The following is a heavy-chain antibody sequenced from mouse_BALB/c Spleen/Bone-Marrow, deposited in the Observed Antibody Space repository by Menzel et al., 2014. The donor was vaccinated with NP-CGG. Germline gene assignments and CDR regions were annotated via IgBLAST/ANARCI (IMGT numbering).Heavy chain of an antibody. CDR1: GYTFTDYA. CDR2: ISSYYGDA. Sequence: VKLVESGAELVRPGVSVKISCKGSGYTFTDYAVHWVKQSHTKSLEWIGLISSYYGDATYNQKFKGKATMTVDKSSSTAFLELARLTSEDSAIYYCARSGKVRNAKDYWGQGTSVTVSS. CDR3: ARSGKVRNAKDY. D-gene: IGHD2-14*01. V-gene: IGHV1-67*01. J-gene: IGHJ4*01.